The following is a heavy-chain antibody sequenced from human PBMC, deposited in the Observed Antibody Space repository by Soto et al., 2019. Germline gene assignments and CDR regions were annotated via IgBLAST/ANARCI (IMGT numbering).Heavy chain of an antibody. CDR2: INPNSGGT. D-gene: IGHD6-13*01. CDR1: GYTFTGYY. CDR3: ARGDYSSSSYDY. Sequence: GASVTVSCKASGYTFTGYYMHWVRQAPGQGLEWMGWINPNSGGTNYAQKFQGWVTMTRDTSISTAYMELSRLRSDDTAMYYCARGDYSSSSYDYWGQGTLVTVSS. J-gene: IGHJ4*02. V-gene: IGHV1-2*04.